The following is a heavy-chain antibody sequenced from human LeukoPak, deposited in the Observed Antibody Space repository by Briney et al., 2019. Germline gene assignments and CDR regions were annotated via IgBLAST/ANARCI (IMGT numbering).Heavy chain of an antibody. CDR1: GGSFSGYY. J-gene: IGHJ5*02. D-gene: IGHD5-12*01. V-gene: IGHV4-34*01. Sequence: SETLSLTCAVYGGSFSGYYWSWIRQPPGKGLEWIGEINHSGSTNYNPSLKSRVTISVDTSKNQFSLKLSSVTAADTAVYYCAGYSGYDYDWFDPWGQGTLVTVSS. CDR3: AGYSGYDYDWFDP. CDR2: INHSGST.